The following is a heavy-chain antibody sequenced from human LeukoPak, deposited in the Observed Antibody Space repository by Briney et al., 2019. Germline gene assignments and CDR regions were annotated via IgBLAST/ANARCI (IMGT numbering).Heavy chain of an antibody. V-gene: IGHV1-46*01. J-gene: IGHJ4*02. CDR3: ARRLGATNFDY. Sequence: ASVKVSCKASGYTFTSYYMYWVRQAPGQGLEWMGIINPSGGSTSYAQKFQGRVTMTRDMSTSTVYMELSSLRSEDTAVYYCARRLGATNFDYWGQGTLVTVSS. D-gene: IGHD1-26*01. CDR1: GYTFTSYY. CDR2: INPSGGST.